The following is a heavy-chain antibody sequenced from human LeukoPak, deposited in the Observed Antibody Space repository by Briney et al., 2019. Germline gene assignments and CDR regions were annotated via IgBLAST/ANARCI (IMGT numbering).Heavy chain of an antibody. CDR1: GITFSTYA. CDR3: AKDGIATTGNSWSGSYYFDL. V-gene: IGHV3-23*01. Sequence: GGSLCFYCAASGITFSTYAMSWVRQAPGKGLEWVSGIHGSSGTTYYAYSVKGHFTISRDNSKNTLYLQMNSLRAEDTAVYYCAKDGIATTGNSWSGSYYFDLWGQGTLVTVSS. D-gene: IGHD1-26*01. CDR2: IHGSSGTT. J-gene: IGHJ5*02.